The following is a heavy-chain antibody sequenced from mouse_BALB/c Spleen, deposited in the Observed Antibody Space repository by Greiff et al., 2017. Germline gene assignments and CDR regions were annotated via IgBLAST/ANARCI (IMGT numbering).Heavy chain of an antibody. Sequence: EVMLVESGGGLVQPGGSLRLSCATSGFTFTDYYMSWVRQPPGKALEWLGFIRNKANGYTTEYSASVKGRFTISRDNSQSILYLQMNTLRAEDSATYYCARDMSDGYYDYWGQGTTLTVSS. CDR3: ARDMSDGYYDY. CDR1: GFTFTDYY. D-gene: IGHD2-3*01. J-gene: IGHJ2*01. CDR2: IRNKANGYTT. V-gene: IGHV7-3*02.